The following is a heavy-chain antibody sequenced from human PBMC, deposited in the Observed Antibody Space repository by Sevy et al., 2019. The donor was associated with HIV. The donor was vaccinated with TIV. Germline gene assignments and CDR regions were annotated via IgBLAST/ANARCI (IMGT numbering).Heavy chain of an antibody. CDR3: ARDIVVISDPMFSHAFDI. J-gene: IGHJ3*02. CDR2: IIPTLGTT. V-gene: IGHV1-69*11. CDR1: GGTFSRYS. Sequence: ASVKVSCKASGGTFSRYSFSWVRQAPGQGLEWMGRIIPTLGTTNTAQNFQGRVSLTADESTSTAYMELSSLRSEDTAVYYCARDIVVISDPMFSHAFDIWGQGTLVTVSS. D-gene: IGHD2-2*01.